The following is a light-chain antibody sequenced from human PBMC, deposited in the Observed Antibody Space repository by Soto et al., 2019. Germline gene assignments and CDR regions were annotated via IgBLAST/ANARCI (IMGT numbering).Light chain of an antibody. CDR1: SSDVGGYNY. CDR3: ISYTGSNLV. J-gene: IGLJ2*01. V-gene: IGLV2-8*01. CDR2: EVS. Sequence: QSALTQPPSASGSPGQSVTISCTGTSSDVGGYNYVSWYQQHPGKAPKVMIYEVSNRPSGVPDRFSGSKSGNTASLTVSGLQDEDEADYYCISYTGSNLVFGGGTKVTVL.